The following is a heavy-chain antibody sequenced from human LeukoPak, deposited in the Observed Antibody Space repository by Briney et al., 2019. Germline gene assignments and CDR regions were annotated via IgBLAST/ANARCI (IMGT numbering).Heavy chain of an antibody. V-gene: IGHV3-74*03. Sequence: GGSLRLSCAASGFTFSSYWMHWVRQAPGKGLVWVSRINSDGSSITYADSVKGRFTISRDNAKNTLYLQMNSLRAEDTAVYYCAKGAPYYYDSSGIDYWGQGTLVTVSS. J-gene: IGHJ4*02. CDR1: GFTFSSYW. D-gene: IGHD3-22*01. CDR2: INSDGSSI. CDR3: AKGAPYYYDSSGIDY.